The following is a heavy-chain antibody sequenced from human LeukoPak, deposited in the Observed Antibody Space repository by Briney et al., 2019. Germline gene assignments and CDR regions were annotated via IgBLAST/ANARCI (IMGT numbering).Heavy chain of an antibody. V-gene: IGHV3-23*01. Sequence: GGSLRLSCAASGFTFSSYAMSWVRQAPGKGLEWVSAISGSGGSTYYADSVKGRFTISRDNSKNTLYLQMNSLRAEDTVVYYCASWLIPHYYYMDVWGKGTTVTVSS. CDR1: GFTFSSYA. CDR2: ISGSGGST. D-gene: IGHD6-19*01. CDR3: ASWLIPHYYYMDV. J-gene: IGHJ6*03.